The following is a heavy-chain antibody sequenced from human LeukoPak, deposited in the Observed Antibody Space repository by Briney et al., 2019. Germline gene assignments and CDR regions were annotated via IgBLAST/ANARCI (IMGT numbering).Heavy chain of an antibody. Sequence: GGSLRLSCAASGFTFSSYGMHWVRQAPGKGLEWEAVISYDGSNKYYADSVKGRFTISRDNSKNTLYLQMNSLRAEDTAVYYCAKPFYCGGDCYYFDYWGQGTLVTVSS. CDR1: GFTFSSYG. V-gene: IGHV3-30*18. CDR3: AKPFYCGGDCYYFDY. J-gene: IGHJ4*02. CDR2: ISYDGSNK. D-gene: IGHD2-21*02.